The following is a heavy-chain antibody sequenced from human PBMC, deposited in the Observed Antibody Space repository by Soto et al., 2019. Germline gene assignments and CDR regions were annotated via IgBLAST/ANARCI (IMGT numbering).Heavy chain of an antibody. J-gene: IGHJ6*02. CDR3: AKVGARGLVPNYYYGMDV. CDR1: GFTFISYG. D-gene: IGHD6-19*01. V-gene: IGHV3-30*18. CDR2: ISYDGSNK. Sequence: QVQLVASGGGVVQPGRSLRLSCAASGFTFISYGMHWVRQAPGKALERLAVISYDGSNKYYADSVKGRFTISRDNSKNTLYLQMNSLRAEDTAVYYCAKVGARGLVPNYYYGMDVCGQGTTVTVSS.